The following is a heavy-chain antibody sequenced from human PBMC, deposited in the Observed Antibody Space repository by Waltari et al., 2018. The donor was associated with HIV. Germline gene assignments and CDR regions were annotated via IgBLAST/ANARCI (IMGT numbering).Heavy chain of an antibody. J-gene: IGHJ4*02. Sequence: QVQLQQWGAGLLKPSETLSLTCAVYGGSFRGYYWSWIRQPPGKGLEWIAEINQRGSTNYNPSLKSRVTMSVDTSKNQFSLKLSSATAADTAVYYCARGGSSSWYSPYDHWGQGTLVTVSS. CDR1: GGSFRGYY. CDR3: ARGGSSSWYSPYDH. V-gene: IGHV4-34*01. CDR2: INQRGST. D-gene: IGHD6-13*01.